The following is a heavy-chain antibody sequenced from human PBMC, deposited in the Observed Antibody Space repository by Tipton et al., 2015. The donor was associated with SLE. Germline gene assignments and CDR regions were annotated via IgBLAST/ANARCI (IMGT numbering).Heavy chain of an antibody. CDR2: IYTGGNT. CDR1: GGSISSYY. CDR3: ARGGGSYYDY. V-gene: IGHV4-4*07. J-gene: IGHJ4*02. D-gene: IGHD1-26*01. Sequence: TLSLTCTVSGGSISSYYWGWIRQPAGKGLEWIGRIYTGGNTKYNPSLESRVTLSLDMSNNQFSLRVRSVTAADTAVYYCARGGGSYYDYWGQGRLVTVSS.